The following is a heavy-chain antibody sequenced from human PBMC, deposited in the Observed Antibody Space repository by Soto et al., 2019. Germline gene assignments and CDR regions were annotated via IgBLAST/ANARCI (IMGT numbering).Heavy chain of an antibody. Sequence: QVQLQQWGAGLLKPSETLSLTCAVYGGSFSGYQWSWIRQTPGKGLEWIGEINDSGNINFNPSLKSRVTILLDTPKKQISLKLSSVTAADSAVYYCARGLILWFGELSRRGGYCYYTDVWGKGTTVTVSS. CDR2: INDSGNI. V-gene: IGHV4-34*01. J-gene: IGHJ6*03. CDR1: GGSFSGYQ. D-gene: IGHD3-10*01. CDR3: ARGLILWFGELSRRGGYCYYTDV.